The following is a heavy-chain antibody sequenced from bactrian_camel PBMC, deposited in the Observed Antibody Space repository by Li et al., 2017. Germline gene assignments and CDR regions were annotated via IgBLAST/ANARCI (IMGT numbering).Heavy chain of an antibody. CDR2: IATYDSA. CDR3: AAKIWCQAPHYIY. Sequence: VQLVESGGGSVQPGGSLRLSCAASGYTGSGRNCMGWFRQAPGKEREGVAYIATYDSANYTDSVKGRFTISRDNALNSIFLQMDSVTPEDTAVYYCAAKIWCQAPHYIYWGQGTQVTVS. D-gene: IGHD2*01. V-gene: IGHV3S53*01. CDR1: GYTGSGRNC. J-gene: IGHJ4*01.